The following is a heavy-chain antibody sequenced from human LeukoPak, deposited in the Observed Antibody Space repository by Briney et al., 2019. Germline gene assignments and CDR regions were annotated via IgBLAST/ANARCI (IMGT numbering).Heavy chain of an antibody. CDR1: GFTFSSYA. CDR3: AKARGYSRDYYFDY. Sequence: GGSLRLSCAASGFTFSSYAMSWVRQAPGKGLEWVSAISGSGGSTYYADSVKGRFIISRDNSKNTLYLQMNCLRAEDTAVYYCAKARGYSRDYYFDYWGQGTLVTVSS. CDR2: ISGSGGST. V-gene: IGHV3-23*01. D-gene: IGHD6-13*01. J-gene: IGHJ4*02.